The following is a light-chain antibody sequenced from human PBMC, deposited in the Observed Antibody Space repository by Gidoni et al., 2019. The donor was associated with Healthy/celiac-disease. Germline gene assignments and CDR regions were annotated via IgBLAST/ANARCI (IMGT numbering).Light chain of an antibody. CDR1: QSISSW. Sequence: DLQMTQSPSTLSASVGDRVTITCRASQSISSWLAWYQQKPGKAPKLLIYDASSLESGVPSRFSGSGSGTEFTLTSSSLQPDDFATYYCQQYNSYLYTFGQGTKLEIK. CDR2: DAS. J-gene: IGKJ2*01. V-gene: IGKV1-5*01. CDR3: QQYNSYLYT.